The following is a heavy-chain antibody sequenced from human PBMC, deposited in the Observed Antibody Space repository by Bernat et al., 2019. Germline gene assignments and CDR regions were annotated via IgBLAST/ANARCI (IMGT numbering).Heavy chain of an antibody. V-gene: IGHV2-5*02. Sequence: QITLKESGPTLVKPTQTLTLTCTFSGFSLSTSGVGVGWIRQPPGKALEWLALIYWDDDKRYSPSLKSRLTITKDTSKNQVVLTMTNMDPVDTATYYGAHRLGYLSSGNYYRSRGAFDLWGQGTMVTVSS. CDR2: IYWDDDK. J-gene: IGHJ3*01. CDR3: AHRLGYLSSGNYYRSRGAFDL. CDR1: GFSLSTSGVG. D-gene: IGHD3-22*01.